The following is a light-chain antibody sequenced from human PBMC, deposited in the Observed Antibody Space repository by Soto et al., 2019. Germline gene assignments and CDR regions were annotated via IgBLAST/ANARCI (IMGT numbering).Light chain of an antibody. V-gene: IGLV1-47*02. CDR2: SNN. Sequence: GQRVFISCSGXXXNIGGTNYAYWYQQLPGAAPKLLMHSNNLRPSGVPERISGSKSGTSASLAISGLRSEDEAVYYCASWDDRLGAVIFGGGTKVTVL. J-gene: IGLJ2*01. CDR3: ASWDDRLGAVI. CDR1: XXNIGGTNY.